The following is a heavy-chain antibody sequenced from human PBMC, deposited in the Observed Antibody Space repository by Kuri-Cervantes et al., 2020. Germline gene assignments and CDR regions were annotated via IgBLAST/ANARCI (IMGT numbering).Heavy chain of an antibody. D-gene: IGHD4-17*01. J-gene: IGHJ4*02. V-gene: IGHV3-43D*04. Sequence: GESLKISCAASGFTFDDYAMHWVRQAPGKDLEWVSLISWDGGSTYYADSVKGRFTISRDNSKNSLYLQMNSLRAEDTALYYCAKDSYGDLDYWGQGTLVTVSS. CDR2: ISWDGGST. CDR1: GFTFDDYA. CDR3: AKDSYGDLDY.